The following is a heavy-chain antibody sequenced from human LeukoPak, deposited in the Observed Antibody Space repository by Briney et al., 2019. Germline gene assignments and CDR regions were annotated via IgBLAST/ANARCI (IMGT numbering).Heavy chain of an antibody. J-gene: IGHJ4*02. CDR1: GFTFSNYG. CDR2: ISSGGGII. D-gene: IGHD6-6*01. V-gene: IGHV3-48*01. CDR3: ARGGAARPDY. Sequence: PGGSLRLSCGASGFTFSNYGMNWVRQAPGKGLEWVSYISSGGGIIQYADSVKGRFTISRDSVRSSLYLQVNSLRVEDTAIYYCARGGAARPDYWGQGTLVTVSS.